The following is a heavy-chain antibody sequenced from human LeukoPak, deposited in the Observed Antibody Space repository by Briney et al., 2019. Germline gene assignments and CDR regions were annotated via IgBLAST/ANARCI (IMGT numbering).Heavy chain of an antibody. CDR1: GGSISSYY. CDR2: IYTSGST. V-gene: IGHV4-4*07. D-gene: IGHD6-19*01. J-gene: IGHJ2*01. CDR3: ASTGYSSGCLNRYVDR. Sequence: SETLSLTCTVSGGSISSYYWSWIRQPAGKGLEWIGRIYTSGSTNYNPSLKSRVTMSVDTSKNQFSLKLSSVTAADTAVYYCASTGYSSGCLNRYVDRSGRGTLVT.